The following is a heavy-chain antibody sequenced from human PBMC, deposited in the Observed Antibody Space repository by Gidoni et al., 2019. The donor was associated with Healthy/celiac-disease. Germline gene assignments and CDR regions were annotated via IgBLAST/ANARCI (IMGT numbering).Heavy chain of an antibody. CDR3: TTKGNIVATTNDY. CDR1: GFTFSNAW. D-gene: IGHD5-12*01. V-gene: IGHV3-15*01. J-gene: IGHJ4*02. CDR2: IKSKTDGGTT. Sequence: EVQLVESGGGLVRPGGSLRLSCAASGFTFSNAWMSWVRPAPGKGREWVGRIKSKTDGGTTDYAAPVKGRFTISRDDSKNTLYLQMNSLKTEDTAVYYCTTKGNIVATTNDYWGQGTLVTVSS.